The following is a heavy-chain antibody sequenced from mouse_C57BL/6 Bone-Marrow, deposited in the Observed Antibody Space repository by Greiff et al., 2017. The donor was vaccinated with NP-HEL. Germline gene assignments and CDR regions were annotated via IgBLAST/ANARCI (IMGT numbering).Heavy chain of an antibody. V-gene: IGHV14-4*01. CDR2: IDPENGDT. Sequence: VQLQQSGAELVKPGASVKLSCTASGFNIKDDYMHWVKQRPEQGLEWIGWIDPENGDTEYASKFQGKATITADTSSNTAYLQLSSLTSEDTAVYYCTTYPLYYYAMDYWGQGTSVTVSS. CDR3: TTYPLYYYAMDY. J-gene: IGHJ4*01. CDR1: GFNIKDDY.